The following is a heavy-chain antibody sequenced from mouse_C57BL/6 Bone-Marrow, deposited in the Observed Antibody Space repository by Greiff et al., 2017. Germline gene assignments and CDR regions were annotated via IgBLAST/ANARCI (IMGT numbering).Heavy chain of an antibody. Sequence: QVQLKQPGAELVRPGSSVKLSCKASGYTFTSYWMHWVKQRPIQGLEWIGNIDPSDSETHYNQKFKDKATLTVDKSSRTAYMQLSSLTSEDSAVYYVARGRDYAVDYWGQGTSVTVSS. V-gene: IGHV1-52*01. CDR3: ARGRDYAVDY. CDR2: IDPSDSET. J-gene: IGHJ4*01. CDR1: GYTFTSYW.